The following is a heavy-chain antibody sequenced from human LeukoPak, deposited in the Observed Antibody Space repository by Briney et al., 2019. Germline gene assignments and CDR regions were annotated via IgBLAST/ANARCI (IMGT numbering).Heavy chain of an antibody. V-gene: IGHV3-7*01. CDR1: GFTFSSYW. D-gene: IGHD6-13*01. Sequence: PGGSLRLSCAASGFTFSSYWMSWVRQAPGKGLEWVANIKQDGSEKYYVDSVKGRFTTSRGNAKNSLYLQMNSLRAEDTAVYYCARDSGIAAASPFDYWGQGTLITVSS. CDR2: IKQDGSEK. CDR3: ARDSGIAAASPFDY. J-gene: IGHJ4*02.